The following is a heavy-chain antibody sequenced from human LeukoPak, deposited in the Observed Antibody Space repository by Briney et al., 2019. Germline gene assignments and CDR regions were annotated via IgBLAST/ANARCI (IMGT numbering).Heavy chain of an antibody. Sequence: PGRSLRLSCAASGVTFSSYGMHWVRQAPGKGLEWVAVIWYDGSNKYYADSVKGRFTISRDNSKNTLYLQMNSLRAEDTAVYYCARGGDSSSWYNWFDPWGQGTLVTVSS. CDR2: IWYDGSNK. J-gene: IGHJ5*02. CDR1: GVTFSSYG. CDR3: ARGGDSSSWYNWFDP. D-gene: IGHD6-13*01. V-gene: IGHV3-33*01.